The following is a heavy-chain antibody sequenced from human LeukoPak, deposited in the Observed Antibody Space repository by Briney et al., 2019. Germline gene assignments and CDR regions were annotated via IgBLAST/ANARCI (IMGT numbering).Heavy chain of an antibody. CDR1: GLSFTNAW. CDR3: TTRSQSGSYAY. Sequence: GGSLRLSCAASGLSFTNAWMSWVRQAPGKGLEWVGRIMSKTDGETTDYAAPVKGRFILSRDDSESTLYLQMNNLKVEDTAVYYCTTRSQSGSYAYWGQGALVTVSS. CDR2: IMSKTDGETT. D-gene: IGHD1-26*01. J-gene: IGHJ4*02. V-gene: IGHV3-15*01.